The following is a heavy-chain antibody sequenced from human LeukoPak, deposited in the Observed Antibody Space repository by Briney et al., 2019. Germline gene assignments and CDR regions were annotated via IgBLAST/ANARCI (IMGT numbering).Heavy chain of an antibody. Sequence: SETLSLTCTVSGGSISRYYWSWIRQPPGQGLEWIGYITHSGSTTYNPSLKGRVTMSVDTSKNQFSLRLNSVTAADTAVYYCARPQGFGGFGELLYAPYFDYWGQGTLVTVSS. V-gene: IGHV4-59*08. J-gene: IGHJ4*02. D-gene: IGHD3-10*01. CDR2: ITHSGST. CDR1: GGSISRYY. CDR3: ARPQGFGGFGELLYAPYFDY.